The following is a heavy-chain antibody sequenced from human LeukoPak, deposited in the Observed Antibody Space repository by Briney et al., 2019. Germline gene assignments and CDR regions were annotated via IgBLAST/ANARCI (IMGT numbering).Heavy chain of an antibody. J-gene: IGHJ4*02. CDR3: ASSGESPAAILPDFDY. CDR1: GCSISSGYY. CDR2: IYHSGST. D-gene: IGHD2-2*01. V-gene: IGHV4-38-2*02. Sequence: PSETLSLTCTVSGCSISSGYYWGGIRQPPGKGLEGIGSIYHSGSTYYNPSLKSRVTISVDTSKNQFSLKLSSVTAADTAVYYCASSGESPAAILPDFDYWGQGTLVTVSS.